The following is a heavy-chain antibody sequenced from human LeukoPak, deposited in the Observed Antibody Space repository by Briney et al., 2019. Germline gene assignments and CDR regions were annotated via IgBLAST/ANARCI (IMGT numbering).Heavy chain of an antibody. CDR2: ISSSGSTF. Sequence: GGSLRLSCAASGFTFNVYSMNWVRQAPGKGLEWVSYISSSGSTFYYADSVKGRFTISRDNAKNSLYLQMNSLRAEDTAVYYCARDPGVAYEKGAFDIWGQGTMVTVSS. CDR3: ARDPGVAYEKGAFDI. J-gene: IGHJ3*02. V-gene: IGHV3-48*04. CDR1: GFTFNVYS. D-gene: IGHD3-22*01.